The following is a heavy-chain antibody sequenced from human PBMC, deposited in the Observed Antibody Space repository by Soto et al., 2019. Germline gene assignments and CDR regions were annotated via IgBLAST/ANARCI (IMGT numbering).Heavy chain of an antibody. Sequence: QVQLQESGPGLVKPSVTLSLICTVSDASIRGYYWNWIRQPPGKGLEWIGYIYYSGSTNYNPSLKCRVTISVDTSKNQFALTLRSVTAADTAIYYCARGNVFYIRSDNYRTSIDIWGQCTMVTVSS. J-gene: IGHJ3*02. V-gene: IGHV4-59*01. CDR3: ARGNVFYIRSDNYRTSIDI. D-gene: IGHD4-4*01. CDR1: DASIRGYY. CDR2: IYYSGST.